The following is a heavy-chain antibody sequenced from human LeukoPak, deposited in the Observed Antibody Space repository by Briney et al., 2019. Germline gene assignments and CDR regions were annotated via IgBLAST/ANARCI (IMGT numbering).Heavy chain of an antibody. V-gene: IGHV1-69*13. CDR2: IIPIFGTA. J-gene: IGHJ6*02. CDR3: TTRACHAGGCSSSFYYCYGLHF. CDR1: GNSISNYA. Sequence: SVKVSCKASGNSISNYAVSWVRQAPGQGFEWMGGIIPIFGTADYAQKFQGRVTITADQSTSTTYMALSSLKSEDTATYYCTTRACHAGGCSSSFYYCYGLHFWGQGTTVSVSS. D-gene: IGHD2-15*01.